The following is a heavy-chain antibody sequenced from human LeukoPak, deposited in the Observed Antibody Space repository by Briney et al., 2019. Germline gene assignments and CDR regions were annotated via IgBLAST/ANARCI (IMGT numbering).Heavy chain of an antibody. Sequence: YPGGSLRLSCAASGLSFSGSAMRWVRQAPGKGLEWVGGISSKANTYATAYAASVKGRFTISRDDSKNTAYLQMNRLKTEDTAVYYCTSLPNLTYWGQGTLVTVSS. J-gene: IGHJ4*02. CDR2: ISSKANTYAT. D-gene: IGHD4/OR15-4a*01. CDR1: GLSFSGSA. V-gene: IGHV3-73*01. CDR3: TSLPNLTY.